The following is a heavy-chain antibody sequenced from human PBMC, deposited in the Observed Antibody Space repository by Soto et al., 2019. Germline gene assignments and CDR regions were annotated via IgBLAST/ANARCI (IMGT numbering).Heavy chain of an antibody. Sequence: DVQLVESGGGLVQPGRSLRLSCAASGFTFDDYAMHWVRQAPGKGLEWVSGISWNSGSIGYADSVKGRFTISRDNAKNSLYLQMNSLRAEDTALYYCAKDRAVAGTGDFDYWGQGTLVTVSS. CDR2: ISWNSGSI. D-gene: IGHD6-19*01. V-gene: IGHV3-9*01. J-gene: IGHJ4*02. CDR1: GFTFDDYA. CDR3: AKDRAVAGTGDFDY.